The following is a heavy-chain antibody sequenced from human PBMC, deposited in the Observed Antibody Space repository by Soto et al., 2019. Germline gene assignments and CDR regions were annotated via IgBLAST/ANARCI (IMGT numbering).Heavy chain of an antibody. D-gene: IGHD1-26*01. CDR3: TRDQGVSYDSWFDP. Sequence: EVQVVESGGGLVKPGGSLRLSCNFTFSMYSMNWVRQAPGKGLEWVASISSGSAFIKYADSVKGRFSISRDNAKNSVSLQMNSLRAEDTAMYYCTRDQGVSYDSWFDPWGRGTLVTVSS. CDR1: TFSMYS. CDR2: ISSGSAFI. J-gene: IGHJ5*02. V-gene: IGHV3-21*01.